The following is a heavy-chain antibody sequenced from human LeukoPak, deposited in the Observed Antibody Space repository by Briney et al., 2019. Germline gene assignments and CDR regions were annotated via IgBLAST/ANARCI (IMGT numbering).Heavy chain of an antibody. J-gene: IGHJ6*03. CDR2: ISGSGGRT. CDR1: GFTFSRYG. Sequence: GGSLRLSCAASGFTFSRYGMSWVRQAPGKGLEWVSAISGSGGRTYYADSVKGRFTISRDNSKNTLYLQKNSLRAEDTAVYNCAKGDFYGSGRDYYYYMDVWGKGTTVTISS. CDR3: AKGDFYGSGRDYYYYMDV. D-gene: IGHD3-10*01. V-gene: IGHV3-23*01.